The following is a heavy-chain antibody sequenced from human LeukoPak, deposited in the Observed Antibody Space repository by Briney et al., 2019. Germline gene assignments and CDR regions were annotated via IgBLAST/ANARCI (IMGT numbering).Heavy chain of an antibody. V-gene: IGHV4-59*01. CDR3: ARGLTGDRYPGGYFDL. J-gene: IGHJ2*01. CDR1: GGSISSYY. CDR2: IYYSGST. Sequence: SETLSLTCTVSGGSISSYYWSWIRQPPGKGLEWIGYIYYSGSTNYNPSLKSRVTISVDTSKNQSSLKLSSVTAADTAVYYCARGLTGDRYPGGYFDLWGRGTLVTVSS. D-gene: IGHD7-27*01.